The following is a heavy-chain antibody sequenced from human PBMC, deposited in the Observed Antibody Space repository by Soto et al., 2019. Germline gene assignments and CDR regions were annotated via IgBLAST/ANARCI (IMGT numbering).Heavy chain of an antibody. J-gene: IGHJ6*02. V-gene: IGHV1-69*12. Sequence: QVQLVQSGAEVKKPGSSVKVSCKASGGTFSSYAISWVRQAPGQGLEWMGGIIPIFGTANYAQKFQGRVTITADESTSTAYMELSSLRSDDTAVYYCARNPDTNYYYGMDVWGQGTTVTVSS. CDR3: ARNPDTNYYYGMDV. CDR1: GGTFSSYA. CDR2: IIPIFGTA.